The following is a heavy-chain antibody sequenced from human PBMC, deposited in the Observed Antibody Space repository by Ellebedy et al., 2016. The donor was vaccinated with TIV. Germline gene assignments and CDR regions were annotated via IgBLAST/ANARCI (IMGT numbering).Heavy chain of an antibody. J-gene: IGHJ5*02. CDR3: ARSYGARTSGP. CDR2: ISGSASVT. V-gene: IGHV3-48*03. Sequence: GESLKISCAVSGFTFSSYEMNWVRQAQGKGLEWVSYISGSASVTAYAESVKGRFTISRDNARTSLYLQMNSLRVDDTAMYYCARSYGARTSGPWGQGTLVTVSS. CDR1: GFTFSSYE. D-gene: IGHD3-16*01.